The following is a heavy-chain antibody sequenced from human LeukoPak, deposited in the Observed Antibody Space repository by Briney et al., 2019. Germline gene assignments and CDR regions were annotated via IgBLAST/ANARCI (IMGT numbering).Heavy chain of an antibody. CDR1: GFTFSSYS. Sequence: GGSLRLSCAASGFTFSSYSMNWVRQAPGKGLEWVSSISSSSTYLYYADSVKGRFTISRGNAKNSLYLQMNSLRAEDTAVYYCARDNWNGAFDIWGQGTMVTVSS. CDR2: ISSSSTYL. V-gene: IGHV3-21*01. J-gene: IGHJ3*02. D-gene: IGHD1-20*01. CDR3: ARDNWNGAFDI.